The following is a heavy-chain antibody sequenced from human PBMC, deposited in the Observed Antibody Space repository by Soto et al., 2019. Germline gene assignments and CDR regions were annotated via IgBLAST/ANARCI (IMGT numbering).Heavy chain of an antibody. CDR2: VTGGGHTT. J-gene: IGHJ6*02. V-gene: IGHV3-23*01. CDR1: GFTFSRYA. D-gene: IGHD3-10*01. Sequence: EAQLLESGGGLVQPGGSLRLSCAASGFTFSRYAMSWVRQAPGKGLEWVSTVTGGGHTTYNADSVNGRFTISRDNSKNTLYLQMNNLRAVDTAIYYCASSSGDLDVYGMDIWGPGTTVTVSS. CDR3: ASSSGDLDVYGMDI.